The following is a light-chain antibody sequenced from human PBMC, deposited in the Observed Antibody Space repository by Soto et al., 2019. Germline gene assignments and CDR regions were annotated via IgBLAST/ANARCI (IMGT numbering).Light chain of an antibody. V-gene: IGKV1-5*01. CDR3: QQINTYPH. J-gene: IGKJ5*01. Sequence: DIQMTQSPYTLSPSVGDRVSITCRASQSISGWLAWYQQKSGNAPNLLIYDASTLQSGVPSRFSGSGSGTEFTLTISSLQPEDFATYFCQQINTYPHFGQGTRLEIK. CDR1: QSISGW. CDR2: DAS.